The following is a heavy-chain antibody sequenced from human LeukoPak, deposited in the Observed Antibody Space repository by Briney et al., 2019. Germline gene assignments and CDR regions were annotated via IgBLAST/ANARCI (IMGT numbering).Heavy chain of an antibody. V-gene: IGHV3-21*01. Sequence: GGSLRLSCAASGFTFSSYSMNWVRQDRGKGLERVSSISSSSSYIYYADSVKGRFTISRDNAKNSLYLQMNSLRAEDTAVYYCAREFGSRLNNWFDPWGQGTLVTVSS. D-gene: IGHD6-13*01. CDR1: GFTFSSYS. CDR3: AREFGSRLNNWFDP. CDR2: ISSSSSYI. J-gene: IGHJ5*02.